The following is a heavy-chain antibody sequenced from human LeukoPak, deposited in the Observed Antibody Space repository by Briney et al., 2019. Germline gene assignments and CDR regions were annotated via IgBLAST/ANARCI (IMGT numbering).Heavy chain of an antibody. V-gene: IGHV3-30*04. D-gene: IGHD3-3*01. CDR3: ARAWFLEWLFYCYGMDV. CDR1: GFTFSSYA. CDR2: ISYDGSNK. J-gene: IGHJ6*02. Sequence: GGSLRLSCAASGFTFSSYAMHWVRQAPGKGLEWVAVISYDGSNKYYADSVKGRFTISRDNSKNTLYLQMNSLRAEDTAVYYCARAWFLEWLFYCYGMDVWGQGTTVTVSS.